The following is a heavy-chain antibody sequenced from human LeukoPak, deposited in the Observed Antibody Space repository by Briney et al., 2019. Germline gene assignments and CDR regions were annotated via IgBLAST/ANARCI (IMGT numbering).Heavy chain of an antibody. Sequence: PSETLSLTCTVSGFSISHGYYWGWVRQSPGKGLEWIGSIYHSGSTDYNPSLKSRVTMSVDTSKNQFSLKLNSVTAADTAVYYCARESCSGGSCYSAYFDYWGQGTLVTVSS. CDR2: IYHSGST. CDR3: ARESCSGGSCYSAYFDY. J-gene: IGHJ4*02. D-gene: IGHD2-15*01. CDR1: GFSISHGYY. V-gene: IGHV4-38-2*02.